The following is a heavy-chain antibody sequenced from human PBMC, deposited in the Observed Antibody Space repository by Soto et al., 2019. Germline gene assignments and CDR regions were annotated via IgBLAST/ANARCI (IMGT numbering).Heavy chain of an antibody. J-gene: IGHJ6*02. D-gene: IGHD5-12*01. CDR1: GGTFSSYA. CDR2: IIPIFGTA. Sequence: QVQLVQSGAEVKKPGSSVKVSCKASGGTFSSYAISWVRQAPGQGLEWMGGIIPIFGTANYAQKFQGRVTITADESTSTAYMELSSLRSEDTAVYYCARGGVATLQGSSNYYGMDVWGQGTTVTVSS. CDR3: ARGGVATLQGSSNYYGMDV. V-gene: IGHV1-69*01.